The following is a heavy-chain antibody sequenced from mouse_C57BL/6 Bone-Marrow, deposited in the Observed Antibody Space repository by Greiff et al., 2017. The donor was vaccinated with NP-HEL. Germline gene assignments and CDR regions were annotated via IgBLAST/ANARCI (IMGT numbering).Heavy chain of an antibody. CDR2: INPSSGYT. J-gene: IGHJ1*03. CDR3: ARFGVYTYFDV. V-gene: IGHV1-4*01. Sequence: VKLMESGAELARPGASVKMSCKASGYTFTSYTMHWVKQRPGQGLEWIGYINPSSGYTKYNQKFKDKATLTADKSSSTAYMQLSSLTSEDSAVYYCARFGVYTYFDVWGTGTTVTVSS. CDR1: GYTFTSYT.